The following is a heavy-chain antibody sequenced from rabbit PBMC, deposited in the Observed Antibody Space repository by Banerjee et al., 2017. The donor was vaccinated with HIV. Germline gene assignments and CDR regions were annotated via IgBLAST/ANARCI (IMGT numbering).Heavy chain of an antibody. CDR2: IYSSNGDK. V-gene: IGHV1S43*01. CDR1: GFSFSNKYV. CDR3: ARDRIRGAGYAGDGYAMSL. D-gene: IGHD6-1*01. Sequence: QEQLEESGGDLVKPEGSLTLTCTASGFSFSNKYVMCWVRQAPGKGLELIACIYSSNGDKWYASWVNGRFTISRSTSLNTVDLKMTSLTAADTATYFCARDRIRGAGYAGDGYAMSLWGPGTLVTV. J-gene: IGHJ4*01.